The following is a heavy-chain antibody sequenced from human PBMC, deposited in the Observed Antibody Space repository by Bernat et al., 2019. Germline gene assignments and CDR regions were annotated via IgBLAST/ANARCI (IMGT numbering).Heavy chain of an antibody. V-gene: IGHV3-23*04. CDR3: AKDLRYYGSDY. D-gene: IGHD3-10*01. J-gene: IGHJ4*02. Sequence: EVHLVESGGGLVHPGGSLRLSCAASGFTFSRNTMSWFRQAPGKGLEWVSSMDGGGGGIFYAGSVKGRFTISRDNSKNSLYLQMNSLRVEDTAVYFCAKDLRYYGSDYWGQGTLVTVSS. CDR1: GFTFSRNT. CDR2: MDGGGGGI.